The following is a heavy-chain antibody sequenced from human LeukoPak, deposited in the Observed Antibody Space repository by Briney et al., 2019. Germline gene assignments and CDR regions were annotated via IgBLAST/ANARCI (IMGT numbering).Heavy chain of an antibody. Sequence: SETLSLTCTVSGGSISSSSYYWGWIRQPPGKGLEWIGSIYYSGSTYYNPSLKSRSTTSVDTSKNQFSLKLSSVTAADTAVYYCARRTRAWSGYYGGFDYWGQGTLVTVSS. CDR2: IYYSGST. V-gene: IGHV4-39*01. D-gene: IGHD3-3*01. CDR1: GGSISSSSYY. CDR3: ARRTRAWSGYYGGFDY. J-gene: IGHJ4*02.